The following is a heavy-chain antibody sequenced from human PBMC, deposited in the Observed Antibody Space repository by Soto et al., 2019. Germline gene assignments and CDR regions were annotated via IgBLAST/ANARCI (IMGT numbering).Heavy chain of an antibody. CDR3: ARGTSAVVAATPREYYYYGMDV. Sequence: GASVKVSCKASGGTFSSYAISLVRQAPGQWLEWMGGIIPIFGTANYAQKFQGRVTITADESTSTAYMELSSLRSEDTAVYYCARGTSAVVAATPREYYYYGMDVWGQGTTVTVS. V-gene: IGHV1-69*13. CDR2: IIPIFGTA. CDR1: GGTFSSYA. D-gene: IGHD2-15*01. J-gene: IGHJ6*02.